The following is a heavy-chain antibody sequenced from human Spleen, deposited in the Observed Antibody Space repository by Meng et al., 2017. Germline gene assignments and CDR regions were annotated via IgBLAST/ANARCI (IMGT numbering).Heavy chain of an antibody. CDR1: GYPFTTYY. CDR2: INPKSGDT. J-gene: IGHJ4*02. D-gene: IGHD6-13*01. V-gene: IGHV1-2*06. Sequence: ASVKISCKASGYPFTTYYMHWLRQAPGQGLEWMGRINPKSGDTHYAQKFQGRVTMTGDTSISTAYMELSGLRSDDTAMYYCARDEDISAAGKLFGNYWGRGTLVTVSS. CDR3: ARDEDISAAGKLFGNY.